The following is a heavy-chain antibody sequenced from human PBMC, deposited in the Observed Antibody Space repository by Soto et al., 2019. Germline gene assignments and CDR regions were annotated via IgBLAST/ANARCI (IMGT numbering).Heavy chain of an antibody. CDR2: IRRKANSYTT. D-gene: IGHD6-19*01. CDR1: GLIFSDYH. Sequence: EVQLVESGGGLVQPGGSLRLSCAASGLIFSDYHMDWARQAPGKGLEWVGRIRRKANSYTTEYAASVKGRFTISRDDSKDSLSLQMNILKTEDTAVYYCAMLGGWSGGSNDMDVWGQGTTVTVSS. J-gene: IGHJ6*02. CDR3: AMLGGWSGGSNDMDV. V-gene: IGHV3-72*01.